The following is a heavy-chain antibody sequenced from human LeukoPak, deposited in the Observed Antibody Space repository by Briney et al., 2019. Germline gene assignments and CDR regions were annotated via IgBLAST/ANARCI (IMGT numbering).Heavy chain of an antibody. Sequence: GGTLRLSCAASGFTFSNYGMNWVRQAPGKGLEWVSSISSSSSYIYYADSVKGRFTISRDNAKNSLYLQMNSLRAEDTAVYYCARDGSTDAFDIWGQGTMVTVSS. J-gene: IGHJ3*02. V-gene: IGHV3-21*01. CDR1: GFTFSNYG. CDR3: ARDGSTDAFDI. CDR2: ISSSSSYI. D-gene: IGHD2-2*01.